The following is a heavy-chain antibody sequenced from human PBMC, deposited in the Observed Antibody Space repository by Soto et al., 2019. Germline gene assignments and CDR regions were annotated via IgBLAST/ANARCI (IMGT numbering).Heavy chain of an antibody. Sequence: QEQLVESGGGVVKPGGSLRLSCTASRFSFSDYYMSWIRQAPGKGLECIAYISSSGNSIYYADSVKGRFTVSRDNAKNSLYLHMNSLTAEDTAMYYCVRDDDYGGTNNWFDPWGQGTLVTVSS. D-gene: IGHD4-17*01. CDR2: ISSSGNSI. V-gene: IGHV3-11*01. CDR3: VRDDDYGGTNNWFDP. CDR1: RFSFSDYY. J-gene: IGHJ5*02.